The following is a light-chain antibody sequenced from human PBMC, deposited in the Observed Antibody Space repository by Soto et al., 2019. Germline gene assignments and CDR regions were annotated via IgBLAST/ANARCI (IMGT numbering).Light chain of an antibody. Sequence: QSALTQPASVSGSPGQSITISCTGTSSDVGGYNYVSWYQHHPGKVPQLMIYDVSNRPSGVSNRFSGSKSGNTASLTISGLQAEDEADSSCYSYTSSNTYVFGTGTKVTV. V-gene: IGLV2-14*03. CDR2: DVS. CDR1: SSDVGGYNY. J-gene: IGLJ1*01. CDR3: YSYTSSNTYV.